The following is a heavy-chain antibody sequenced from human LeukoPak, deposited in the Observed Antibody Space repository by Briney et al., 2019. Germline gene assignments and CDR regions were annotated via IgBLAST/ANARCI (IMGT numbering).Heavy chain of an antibody. V-gene: IGHV3-23*01. J-gene: IGHJ4*02. Sequence: GGSLRLSCAASGLTFSSYAMSWVRQAPGKGLEWVSAISGSGGSTYYADSVKGRFTISRDNSKNTLYLQMNSLRAEDTAVYYCASDIVVVVAATALQDYWGQGTLVTVSS. CDR3: ASDIVVVVAATALQDY. CDR1: GLTFSSYA. CDR2: ISGSGGST. D-gene: IGHD2-15*01.